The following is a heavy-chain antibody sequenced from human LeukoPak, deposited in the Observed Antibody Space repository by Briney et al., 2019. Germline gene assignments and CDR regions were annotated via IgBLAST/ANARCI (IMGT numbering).Heavy chain of an antibody. CDR2: IYTSGTT. CDR1: GGSISSYY. Sequence: PSETLSLTCTVSGGSISSYYWTWIRQPAGKGLEWIGRIYTSGTTDYNPSLESRVTMSIDTSNNYFSLKLSSVTAADTAVYYCARETNWTFDYWGQGTLVTVSS. CDR3: ARETNWTFDY. J-gene: IGHJ4*02. D-gene: IGHD1-20*01. V-gene: IGHV4-4*07.